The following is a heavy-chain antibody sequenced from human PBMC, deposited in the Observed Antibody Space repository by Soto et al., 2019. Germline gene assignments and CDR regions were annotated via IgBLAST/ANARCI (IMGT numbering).Heavy chain of an antibody. CDR3: AKASGRSWYNWFDP. D-gene: IGHD6-13*01. J-gene: IGHJ5*02. CDR2: IVPLFGTT. Sequence: GASVKVSCKASGGNFTSYAISWVRQAPGQGLEFMGGIVPLFGTTNYAHKFRGRVTITADESTSTVYMEVGSLRSEDTAVYYCAKASGRSWYNWFDPWGQGTLVTVSS. V-gene: IGHV1-69*13. CDR1: GGNFTSYA.